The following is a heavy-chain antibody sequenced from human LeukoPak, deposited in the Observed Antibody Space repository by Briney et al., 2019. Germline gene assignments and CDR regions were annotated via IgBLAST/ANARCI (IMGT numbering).Heavy chain of an antibody. CDR2: INAYNGNT. J-gene: IGHJ4*02. D-gene: IGHD3-3*01. Sequence: ASVKVSRKASGYTFTSYGISWVRQAPGQGLEWMGWINAYNGNTNYAQKLQGRVTMTTDTSTSTAYMELRSLRSDDTAVYYCAREGYYDFWSGYSKHYFDYWGQGTLVTVSS. V-gene: IGHV1-18*01. CDR1: GYTFTSYG. CDR3: AREGYYDFWSGYSKHYFDY.